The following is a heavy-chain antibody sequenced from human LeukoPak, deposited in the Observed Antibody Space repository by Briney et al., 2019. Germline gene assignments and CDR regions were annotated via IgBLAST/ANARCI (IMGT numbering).Heavy chain of an antibody. Sequence: PSETLSLTCAVSGDSIKSNYLYWGWIRQPTGKGLEWIASINYIGTTYYNGSLKSRTTVSVDTSKNELSLSLTSATAADTAVYYCARENTMVRGAFDAFDIWGQGTMVTVSS. CDR3: ARENTMVRGAFDAFDI. V-gene: IGHV4-39*02. CDR2: INYIGTT. CDR1: GDSIKSNYLY. J-gene: IGHJ3*02. D-gene: IGHD3-10*01.